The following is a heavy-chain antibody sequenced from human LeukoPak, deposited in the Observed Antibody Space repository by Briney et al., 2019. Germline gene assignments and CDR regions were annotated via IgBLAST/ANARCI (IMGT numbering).Heavy chain of an antibody. D-gene: IGHD4-23*01. V-gene: IGHV3-48*03. CDR1: GGSISSSS. CDR3: ARIPHPSPVGY. J-gene: IGHJ4*02. Sequence: LSLTCTVSGGSISSSSYYWGWIRQPPGKGLEWISYITSSSRTIWYADSVKGRFTISRDNAKNSLYLQMNGLRDDDTAVYYCARIPHPSPVGYWGQGTLVTVSS. CDR2: ITSSSRTI.